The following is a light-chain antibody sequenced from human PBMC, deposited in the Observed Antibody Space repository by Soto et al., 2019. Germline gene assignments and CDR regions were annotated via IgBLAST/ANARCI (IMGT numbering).Light chain of an antibody. CDR3: QQYNSLIT. J-gene: IGKJ5*01. CDR1: QSVSSN. V-gene: IGKV3D-15*01. CDR2: GAS. Sequence: EIVMTQSPATLSVSPGERATLSCRASQSVSSNLAWYQQKPGQAPRLLISGASSRATGIPDRFSGSGSGTEFTLTISSLQPDDFATYYCQQYNSLITFGQGTRLEIK.